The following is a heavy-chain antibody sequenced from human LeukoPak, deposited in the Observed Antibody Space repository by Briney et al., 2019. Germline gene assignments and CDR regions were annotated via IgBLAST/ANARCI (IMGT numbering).Heavy chain of an antibody. Sequence: SETLSLTCTVSGGSISSYYWSWIRQPAGKGLEWIGRFYSGGSADYNPSLKGRVTMSVDTSKNQFSLKLSSVTAADTAVYYCARVYSGYDLPGSLANYYFDYWGQGTLVTVSS. V-gene: IGHV4-4*07. CDR2: FYSGGSA. CDR3: ARVYSGYDLPGSLANYYFDY. D-gene: IGHD5-12*01. CDR1: GGSISSYY. J-gene: IGHJ4*02.